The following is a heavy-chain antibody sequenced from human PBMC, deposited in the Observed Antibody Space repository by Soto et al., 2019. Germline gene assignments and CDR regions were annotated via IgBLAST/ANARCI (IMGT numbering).Heavy chain of an antibody. Sequence: GGSLRLSCAASEFPVTSNYMSWVRQAPGKGLEWVSVIYSGGSTYYADFVKGRFTISRDNSKNTVYPQMNSLRAEDTAVYYCARATYCTGGNCLLDYWGQGTLVTVSS. CDR1: EFPVTSNY. J-gene: IGHJ4*02. D-gene: IGHD2-15*01. CDR2: IYSGGST. CDR3: ARATYCTGGNCLLDY. V-gene: IGHV3-53*05.